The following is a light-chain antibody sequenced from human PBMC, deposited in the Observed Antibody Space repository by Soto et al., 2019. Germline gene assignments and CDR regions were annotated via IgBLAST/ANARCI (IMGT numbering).Light chain of an antibody. CDR1: QSVSSN. J-gene: IGKJ3*01. CDR2: GAS. CDR3: QQYNNWPLT. Sequence: EIVMTQSPATLSVSPGERATLSCRASQSVSSNLAWYQQKPGQAPRLLIYGASTRATGIPARFSGSGSGTEFTLTSFSLLSEDFAVYYCQQYNNWPLTFGPGTKVDIK. V-gene: IGKV3-15*01.